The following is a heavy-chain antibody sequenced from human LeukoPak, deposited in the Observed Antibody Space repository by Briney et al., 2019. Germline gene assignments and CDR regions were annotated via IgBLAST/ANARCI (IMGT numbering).Heavy chain of an antibody. CDR1: GFTFTSYG. Sequence: GGSLRLSCAASGFTFTSYGMHWVRQAPGKGLEWVTVIWYDGSNKYSADSVKGRFTISRDDSKNTVYLQMNSLRAEDTAVYYCARDRNSYFVYWGQGTLVTVSS. D-gene: IGHD1-1*01. V-gene: IGHV3-33*01. CDR2: IWYDGSNK. J-gene: IGHJ4*02. CDR3: ARDRNSYFVY.